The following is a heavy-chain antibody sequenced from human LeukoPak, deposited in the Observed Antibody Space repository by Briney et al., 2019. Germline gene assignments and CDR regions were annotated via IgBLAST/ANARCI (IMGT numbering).Heavy chain of an antibody. Sequence: GGSLRLSCAASGFTVSSSYMSWVRQAPGKGLEWVSVIYSGGSTYYADSVKGRFTISRDNSKITLYLQMNSLRAEDTAVYYCAKDLLWFLTRGMDVWGQGTTVTVSS. D-gene: IGHD3-10*01. J-gene: IGHJ6*02. CDR1: GFTVSSSY. CDR2: IYSGGST. V-gene: IGHV3-53*05. CDR3: AKDLLWFLTRGMDV.